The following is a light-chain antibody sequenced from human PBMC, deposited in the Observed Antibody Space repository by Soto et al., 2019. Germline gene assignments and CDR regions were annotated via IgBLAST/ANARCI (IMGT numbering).Light chain of an antibody. V-gene: IGKV1-39*01. CDR2: AAS. CDR3: QQSYSTPRT. Sequence: DIQMTQSPSSLSASVGDRVTITCRASQSISSYLSWYQQKPGKAPKLLIYAASTLQSGVPSRFSGSGSGTDSTLTISSLEPEDVATYYCQQSYSTPRTFGQGTKLEIK. CDR1: QSISSY. J-gene: IGKJ2*01.